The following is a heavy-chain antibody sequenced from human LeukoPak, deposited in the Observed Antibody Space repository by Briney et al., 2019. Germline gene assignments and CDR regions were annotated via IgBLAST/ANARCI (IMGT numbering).Heavy chain of an antibody. CDR3: ARDLQEESPRWESYYDSSGYYAMVY. CDR1: GYTFSNYD. J-gene: IGHJ4*02. V-gene: IGHV1-69*06. Sequence: GASVKVSCKASGYTFSNYDMNWVRQAPGQGLEWMGGIIPIFGTANYAQKFQGRVTITADKSTSTAYMELSSLRSEDTAVYYCARDLQEESPRWESYYDSSGYYAMVYWGQGTLVTVSS. CDR2: IIPIFGTA. D-gene: IGHD3-22*01.